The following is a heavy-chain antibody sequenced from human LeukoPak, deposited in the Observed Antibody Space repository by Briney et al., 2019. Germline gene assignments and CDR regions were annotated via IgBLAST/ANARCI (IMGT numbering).Heavy chain of an antibody. D-gene: IGHD3-22*01. Sequence: GRSLRLSCAASGFTFSSYAMHWVRQAPGKGLGWVAVISYDGSNKYYADSVKGRFTTSRDNSKNTLYLQMNSLRAEDTAVYYCARAFPRRSMGYDSSGYWFDPWGQGTLVTVSS. CDR1: GFTFSSYA. J-gene: IGHJ5*02. V-gene: IGHV3-30*04. CDR3: ARAFPRRSMGYDSSGYWFDP. CDR2: ISYDGSNK.